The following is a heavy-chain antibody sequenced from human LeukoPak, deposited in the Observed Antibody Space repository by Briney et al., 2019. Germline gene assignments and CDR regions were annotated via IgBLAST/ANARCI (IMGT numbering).Heavy chain of an antibody. CDR1: GFIFSNFG. D-gene: IGHD4-17*01. CDR3: AKGYYGDYGDY. J-gene: IGHJ4*01. CDR2: ISYDGSNK. V-gene: IGHV3-30*18. Sequence: GRSLRPSCVASGFIFSNFGMHWVRQAPGKGLEWVAVISYDGSNKYYADSVKGRFTISRDNSKNTLYLQMNTLRDEDTAVYYCAKGYYGDYGDYWGHGTLVTVSS.